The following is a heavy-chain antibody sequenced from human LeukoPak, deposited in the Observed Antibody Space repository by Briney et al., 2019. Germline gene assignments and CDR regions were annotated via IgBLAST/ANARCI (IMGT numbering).Heavy chain of an antibody. Sequence: SETLSLTCSVSGGSISSDHWNWIRQTPGKGLEWIGCIYYSGRTYYNPSLKSRVTISVDMSKSQFSLRLTSVTAADTAVCYCARKNDFETWGQGTLVTVSS. D-gene: IGHD2/OR15-2a*01. V-gene: IGHV4-59*01. J-gene: IGHJ3*02. CDR3: ARKNDFET. CDR1: GGSISSDH. CDR2: IYYSGRT.